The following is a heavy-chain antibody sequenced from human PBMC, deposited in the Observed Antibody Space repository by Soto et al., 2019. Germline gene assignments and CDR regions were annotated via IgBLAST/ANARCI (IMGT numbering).Heavy chain of an antibody. CDR1: GYTFTSYA. CDR2: INAGNGNT. J-gene: IGHJ4*02. Sequence: QVQLVQSGAEVKKPGASVKVSCKASGYTFTSYAMHWVRQAPGQRLEWMGWINAGNGNTKYSQKFQGRVTITRDTSASTDYMELSSLRSEDTAVYYCARDSNYPPYYCDYWGQGTLVTVSS. V-gene: IGHV1-3*01. CDR3: ARDSNYPPYYCDY. D-gene: IGHD4-4*01.